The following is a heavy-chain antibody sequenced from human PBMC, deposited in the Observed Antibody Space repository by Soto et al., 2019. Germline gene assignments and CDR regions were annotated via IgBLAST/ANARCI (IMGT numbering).Heavy chain of an antibody. CDR2: VFDSVNT. CDR1: GGSIRDYY. V-gene: IGHV4-59*01. CDR3: ARGVPPDY. Sequence: SETLSLTCTVSGGSIRDYYWSWIRQPPGKGLEWIGYVFDSVNTNYNPSLKSRVTISVDTSKNQFSLELTSVTATDTAVYYCARGVPPDYWGQGTLVTISS. J-gene: IGHJ4*02.